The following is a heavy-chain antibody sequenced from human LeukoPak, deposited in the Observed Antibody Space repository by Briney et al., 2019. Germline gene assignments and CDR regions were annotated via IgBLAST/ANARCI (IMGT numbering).Heavy chain of an antibody. CDR2: IYPDDSDT. CDR1: EFSFTNHW. J-gene: IGHJ4*02. Sequence: GESLKISCKGSEFSFTNHWIGWVRQMPGKGLEWMGIIYPDDSDTRYSPSFQGQVTISADKSISTAYLQWSSLKASDTAMYYCARERSSQGYFDFWGQGTLVTVSS. CDR3: ARERSSQGYFDF. V-gene: IGHV5-51*01. D-gene: IGHD6-6*01.